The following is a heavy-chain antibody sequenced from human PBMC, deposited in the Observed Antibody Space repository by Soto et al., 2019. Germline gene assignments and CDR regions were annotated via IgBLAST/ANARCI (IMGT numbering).Heavy chain of an antibody. CDR1: GLTFTSYS. J-gene: IGHJ6*02. D-gene: IGHD3-22*01. CDR3: ARVVDYYDPYYYYGMDV. Sequence: PGGSLRLSCAAYGLTFTSYSMNWVRQAPVKGLEWVSSISSSSSYIYYADSVKGRFTISRDNAKNSLYLQMNSLRAEDTAVYYCARVVDYYDPYYYYGMDVWGQGTTVTVS. V-gene: IGHV3-21*01. CDR2: ISSSSSYI.